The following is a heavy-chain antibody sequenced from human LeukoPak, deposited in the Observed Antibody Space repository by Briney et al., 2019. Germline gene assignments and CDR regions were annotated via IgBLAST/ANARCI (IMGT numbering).Heavy chain of an antibody. Sequence: PGGSLRLSCAASGFTFSNYAMSWVRQAPGKGLEWVSAISGSGGSTYYADSVKGRFTISRDNSKNTLYLQMNSLRAEDTAVYYCARGCSTSCLNWFDPWGRGTLVTVSS. CDR1: GFTFSNYA. V-gene: IGHV3-23*01. CDR2: ISGSGGST. J-gene: IGHJ5*02. CDR3: ARGCSTSCLNWFDP. D-gene: IGHD2-2*01.